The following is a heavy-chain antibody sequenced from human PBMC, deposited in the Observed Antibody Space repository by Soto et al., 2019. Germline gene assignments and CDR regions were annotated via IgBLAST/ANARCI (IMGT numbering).Heavy chain of an antibody. CDR1: GFTFSSYG. D-gene: IGHD2-2*01. V-gene: IGHV3-30*18. Sequence: HPGGSLRLSCAASGFTFSSYGMHWVRQAPGKGLEWVAVISYDGNNKYYADSVKGRFTISRDNSKNTLYLQINSLRTEDTAVYYCAKDLGYCSSTTCYRMDLWGQGTTVTVSS. J-gene: IGHJ6*02. CDR2: ISYDGNNK. CDR3: AKDLGYCSSTTCYRMDL.